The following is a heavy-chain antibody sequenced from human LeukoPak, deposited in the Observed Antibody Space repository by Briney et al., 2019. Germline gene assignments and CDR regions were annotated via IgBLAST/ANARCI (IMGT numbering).Heavy chain of an antibody. V-gene: IGHV3-21*01. D-gene: IGHD6-13*01. Sequence: GGSLRLSCAASGLTFRGYIMNWVRQAPGKGLEWVSSISTSGTYMDYADSVKGRFIISRDNSKNSLFLQMNSLRAEDTAVYSCARGIAAAGHGMDVWGQGTTVTVSS. CDR3: ARGIAAAGHGMDV. J-gene: IGHJ6*02. CDR1: GLTFRGYI. CDR2: ISTSGTYM.